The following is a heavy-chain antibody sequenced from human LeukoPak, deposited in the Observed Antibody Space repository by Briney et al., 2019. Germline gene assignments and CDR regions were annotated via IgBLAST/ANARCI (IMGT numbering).Heavy chain of an antibody. D-gene: IGHD3-22*01. CDR3: AKNSSSGYYYFDY. J-gene: IGHJ4*02. CDR1: GFTVNSQY. Sequence: GGSLRLPCAASGFTVNSQYMSWVRQAPGMGLEWVSVIYSGGSTYYADSVKGRFTISRDNSKNTLYLQMNSLRAEDTAAYYCAKNSSSGYYYFDYWGQGILVTVSS. CDR2: IYSGGST. V-gene: IGHV3-53*01.